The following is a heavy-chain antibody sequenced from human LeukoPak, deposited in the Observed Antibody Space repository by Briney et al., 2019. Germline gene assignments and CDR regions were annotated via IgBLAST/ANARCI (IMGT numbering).Heavy chain of an antibody. CDR1: GGSISSYY. CDR2: IYYSGST. D-gene: IGHD6-19*01. Sequence: PSETLSLTCTVSGGSISSYYWSWIRQPPGKGLEWIGYIYYSGSTNYNPSLKSRVTISVDTSKYQFSLKLSSVTTADTAVYYCARYPVAGTGDAFDIWGQGTMVTVSS. CDR3: ARYPVAGTGDAFDI. V-gene: IGHV4-59*01. J-gene: IGHJ3*02.